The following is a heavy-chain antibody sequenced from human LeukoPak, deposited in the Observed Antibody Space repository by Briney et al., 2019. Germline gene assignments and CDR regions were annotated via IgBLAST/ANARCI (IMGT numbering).Heavy chain of an antibody. J-gene: IGHJ4*02. CDR1: GGTFSSYA. CDR2: IIPIFGTA. D-gene: IGHD6-19*01. Sequence: SVEVSCKASGGTFSSYAISWVRQAPGQGLEWMGGIIPIFGTANYAQKFQGRVTITADESTSTAYMELSSLRSEDTAVYYCAASVAAPNYFDYWGQGTLVTVSS. CDR3: AASVAAPNYFDY. V-gene: IGHV1-69*01.